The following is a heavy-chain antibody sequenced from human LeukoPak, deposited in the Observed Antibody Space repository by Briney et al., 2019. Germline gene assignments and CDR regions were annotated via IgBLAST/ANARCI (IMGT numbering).Heavy chain of an antibody. D-gene: IGHD6-13*01. CDR1: GYTFTSYF. CDR3: ASSSQQLVRASATGPDYYYYGMDV. Sequence: ASVKVSCKASGYTFTSYFMRWVRQAPGQGLEWMGIINPSGGSTSYAQKFQGRVTMTRDTSTSTVYMELSSLRAEDTAVYYCASSSQQLVRASATGPDYYYYGMDVWGQGTTVTVSS. V-gene: IGHV1-46*01. CDR2: INPSGGST. J-gene: IGHJ6*02.